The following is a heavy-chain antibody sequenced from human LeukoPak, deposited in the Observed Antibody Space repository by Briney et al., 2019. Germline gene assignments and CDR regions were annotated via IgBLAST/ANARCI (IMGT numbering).Heavy chain of an antibody. CDR3: AREYYDDSSGYPLDY. Sequence: SETLSLTCTVSGGSISSYYWSWIRQPAGKGLEWIGRIYTSGSTNYNPSLKSRVTMSVDTSKNQFSLKLSSVTAADTAVYYCAREYYDDSSGYPLDYWGQGTLVTVSS. V-gene: IGHV4-4*07. D-gene: IGHD3-22*01. CDR2: IYTSGST. J-gene: IGHJ4*02. CDR1: GGSISSYY.